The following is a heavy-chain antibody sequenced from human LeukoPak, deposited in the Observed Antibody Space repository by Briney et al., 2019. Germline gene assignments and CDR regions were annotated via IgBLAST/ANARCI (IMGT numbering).Heavy chain of an antibody. CDR3: ARGPEEIDAFDI. CDR2: IYHSGST. Sequence: SQTLSLTCAGSGGSINSGGYSRSWIRQPPGKGLEWIGYIYHSGSTYYNPSLKSRVTISLDRSKNQFSLNLTSVTAADTAVYYCARGPEEIDAFDIWGQGTLVTVS. CDR1: GGSINSGGYS. D-gene: IGHD5-24*01. J-gene: IGHJ3*02. V-gene: IGHV4-30-2*01.